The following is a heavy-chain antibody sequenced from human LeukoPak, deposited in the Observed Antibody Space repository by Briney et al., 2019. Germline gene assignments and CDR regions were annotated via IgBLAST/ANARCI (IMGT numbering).Heavy chain of an antibody. CDR3: ALSLGELSPNFDY. J-gene: IGHJ4*02. CDR2: INPNSGGT. D-gene: IGHD3-16*02. Sequence: ASVKVSCKASGYTFTGYYMHWVRQAPGQGLEWMGWINPNSGGTNYAQKFQGRVTMTRDTSISTAYMELSRLRSDDTAVYYCALSLGELSPNFDYWGQGALVTVSS. CDR1: GYTFTGYY. V-gene: IGHV1-2*02.